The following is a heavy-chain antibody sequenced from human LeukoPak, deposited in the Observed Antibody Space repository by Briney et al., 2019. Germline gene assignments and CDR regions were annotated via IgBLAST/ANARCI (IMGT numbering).Heavy chain of an antibody. CDR3: ARGYDFWSGYPNDAFDI. V-gene: IGHV1-18*01. CDR2: ISAYNGNT. Sequence: ASVKVSCKASGYTFSSHGNIWVRQAPGQGLEWMGWISAYNGNTNYAQKLQGRVTMTTDTSTSTAYMELRSLRSDDTAVYYCARGYDFWSGYPNDAFDIWGQGTMVTASS. CDR1: GYTFSSHG. J-gene: IGHJ3*02. D-gene: IGHD3-3*01.